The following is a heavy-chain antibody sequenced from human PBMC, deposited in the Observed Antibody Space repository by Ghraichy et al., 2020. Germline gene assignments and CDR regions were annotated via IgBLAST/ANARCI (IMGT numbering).Heavy chain of an antibody. V-gene: IGHV3-48*03. CDR3: ASSAYLYYYMDV. Sequence: GGSLRLSCAASRFTFSSYEMNWVRQAPGKGLEWVSYISSSDTMIYYADSVKGRFTISRDNAKNSLYLQMNSLRAEDTAVYYCASSAYLYYYMDVWGKGTTVTVSS. CDR2: ISSSDTMI. CDR1: RFTFSSYE. J-gene: IGHJ6*03.